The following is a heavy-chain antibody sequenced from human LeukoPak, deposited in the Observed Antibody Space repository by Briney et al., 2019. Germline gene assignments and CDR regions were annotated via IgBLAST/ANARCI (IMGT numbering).Heavy chain of an antibody. V-gene: IGHV4-39*01. CDR2: IYYSGST. J-gene: IGHJ6*02. Sequence: SESLSLTCTVSGRSLSSSSNYWGRLRQPPGKGLEWTGSIYYSGSTYYNPALKSRVTISVDTSKNQFSLKLSSVTAADTAVYYCARRGSTSTTSYYGMDVWGQGTTVTVSS. CDR1: GRSLSSSSNY. D-gene: IGHD1-14*01. CDR3: ARRGSTSTTSYYGMDV.